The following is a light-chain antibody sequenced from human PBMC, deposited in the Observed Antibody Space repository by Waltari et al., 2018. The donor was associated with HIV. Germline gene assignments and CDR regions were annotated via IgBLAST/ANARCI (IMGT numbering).Light chain of an antibody. CDR3: LLYYGCRRPYWV. Sequence: VLTQQPSLTVSPGATVTLTCASGTGEAITSSYPSWFRQSPGQAPRPLIASSNKRKSWTPEHCSGSLLGDKAVLTLSPVQPEDEADYYCLLYYGCRRPYWVFGGVTKLTV. V-gene: IGLV7-43*01. J-gene: IGLJ3*02. CDR2: SSN. CDR1: TGEAITSSY.